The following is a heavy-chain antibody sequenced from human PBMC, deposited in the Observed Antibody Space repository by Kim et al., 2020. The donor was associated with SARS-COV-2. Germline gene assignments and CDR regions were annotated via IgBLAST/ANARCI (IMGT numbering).Heavy chain of an antibody. CDR2: IYPGDSDT. J-gene: IGHJ6*02. CDR1: GYSFTSYW. V-gene: IGHV5-51*01. Sequence: KVSCKGSGYSFTSYWIGWVRQMPGKGLEWMGIIYPGDSDTRYSPSFQGQVTISADKSISTAYLQWSSLKASDTAMYYCARQIVVVPAAKKEYYYYYGMDVWGQGTTVTVSS. CDR3: ARQIVVVPAAKKEYYYYYGMDV. D-gene: IGHD2-2*01.